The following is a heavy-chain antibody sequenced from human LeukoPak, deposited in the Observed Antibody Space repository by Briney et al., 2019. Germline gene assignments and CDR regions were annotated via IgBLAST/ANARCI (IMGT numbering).Heavy chain of an antibody. CDR2: FDPEDGET. D-gene: IGHD3-9*01. Sequence: ASVKVSFKVSGYTLTELSMHWVRQAPGKGLEWMGGFDPEDGETIYAQKFQGRVTMTEDTSTDTAYMELSSLRSEDTAVYYCATARDYYDILTGYRGVFDYWGQGTLVTVSS. CDR3: ATARDYYDILTGYRGVFDY. J-gene: IGHJ4*02. V-gene: IGHV1-24*01. CDR1: GYTLTELS.